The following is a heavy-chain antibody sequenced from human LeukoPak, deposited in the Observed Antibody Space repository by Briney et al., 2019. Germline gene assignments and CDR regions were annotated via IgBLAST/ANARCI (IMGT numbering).Heavy chain of an antibody. J-gene: IGHJ6*02. D-gene: IGHD1-14*01. CDR3: AKDITYYYGMDV. V-gene: IGHV3-7*03. CDR2: IKQDGSEK. CDR1: GFTFSSYW. Sequence: PGGSLRLSCAASGFTFSSYWMSWVRQAPGKGLGWVANIKQDGSEKYYVDSVKGRFTISRDNAKNSLYLQMNSLRAEDTALYYCAKDITYYYGMDVWGQGTTVTVSS.